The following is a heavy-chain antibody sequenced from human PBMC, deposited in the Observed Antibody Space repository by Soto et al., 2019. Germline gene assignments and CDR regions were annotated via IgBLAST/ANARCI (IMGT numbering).Heavy chain of an antibody. CDR3: ARHWRASGGGGAFEY. D-gene: IGHD2-15*01. CDR1: GYSFHTYW. CDR2: IFPGDSNP. J-gene: IGHJ4*02. Sequence: SLKISCEGSGYSFHTYWIAWVRQMPGKGLDWMGIIFPGDSNPKYSPSFQGQVTISADKYTSTAFLQWSSLKTSDTAIYYCARHWRASGGGGAFEYGGKEPLVTVSS. V-gene: IGHV5-51*01.